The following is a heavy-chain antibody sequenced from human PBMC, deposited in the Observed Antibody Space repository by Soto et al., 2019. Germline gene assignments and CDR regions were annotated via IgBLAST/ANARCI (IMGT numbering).Heavy chain of an antibody. Sequence: GGSLRLSCAASGFTFSSYAMSWVRQAPGKGLEWVSAISGSGGSTYYADSVKGRFTISKDNSKNTLYLQMNSLRAEDTAVYYCAKAIEIFGVVIGFDPWGQGTLVTVSS. CDR2: ISGSGGST. CDR1: GFTFSSYA. V-gene: IGHV3-23*01. CDR3: AKAIEIFGVVIGFDP. D-gene: IGHD3-3*01. J-gene: IGHJ5*02.